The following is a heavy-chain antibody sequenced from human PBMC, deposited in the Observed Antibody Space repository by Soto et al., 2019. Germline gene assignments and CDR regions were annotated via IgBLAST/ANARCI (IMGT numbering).Heavy chain of an antibody. V-gene: IGHV4-30-4*01. J-gene: IGHJ5*02. CDR1: GGSISSGDYY. Sequence: QVQLQESGPGLVKPSQTLSLTCTVSGGSISSGDYYWSWIRQPPGKGLEWIGYIYYSGSTYYNPSXXXRVTISVDPSXXQXAXXLSPVPAPDTAVYYCARATGPSSGDYGDYGNWFDPWGHGTLVTVSS. CDR3: ARATGPSSGDYGDYGNWFDP. D-gene: IGHD4-17*01. CDR2: IYYSGST.